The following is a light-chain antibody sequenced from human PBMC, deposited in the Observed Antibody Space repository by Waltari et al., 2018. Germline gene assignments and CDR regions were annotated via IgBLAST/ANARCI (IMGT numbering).Light chain of an antibody. Sequence: ITQTLFPGTLSLSLAERATVSCRATLSVGTALAWYQQKPGQEPRLLIYGASTRATGIPDRFSGSGSGTDFSLTISRLEPDDFAVYYCQHYLRLPVTFGQGTTVEI. J-gene: IGKJ1*01. CDR3: QHYLRLPVT. CDR2: GAS. V-gene: IGKV3-20*01. CDR1: LSVGTA.